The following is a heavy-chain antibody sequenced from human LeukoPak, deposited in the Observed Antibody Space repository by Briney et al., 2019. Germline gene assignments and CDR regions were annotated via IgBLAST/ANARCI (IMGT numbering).Heavy chain of an antibody. D-gene: IGHD4-11*01. V-gene: IGHV3-21*01. Sequence: GGSLRLSCAASGFTFSHYRIDWVRQAPGKGLERVASITSSSSHIYYADSVKGRFTISRDNAKNSLYLQMNSLRAEDTAIYYCARVMMGATVTTFHYYCMDVWGVGTTVTVSS. CDR3: ARVMMGATVTTFHYYCMDV. CDR2: ITSSSSHI. J-gene: IGHJ6*03. CDR1: GFTFSHYR.